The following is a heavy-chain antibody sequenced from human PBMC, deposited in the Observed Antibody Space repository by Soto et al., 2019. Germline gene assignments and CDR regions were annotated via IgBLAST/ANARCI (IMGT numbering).Heavy chain of an antibody. Sequence: EVQLVESGGGLVQPGGSLRLSCAASGFTFSSYWMSWVRQAPGKGLEWVANIKQDGSEKYYVDSVKGRFTISRDNAKNSLYLQVNSLRAEDTAVYYCARDLPRAEAAANPGWFDPWGQGTLVTVSS. J-gene: IGHJ5*02. V-gene: IGHV3-7*01. D-gene: IGHD6-13*01. CDR3: ARDLPRAEAAANPGWFDP. CDR1: GFTFSSYW. CDR2: IKQDGSEK.